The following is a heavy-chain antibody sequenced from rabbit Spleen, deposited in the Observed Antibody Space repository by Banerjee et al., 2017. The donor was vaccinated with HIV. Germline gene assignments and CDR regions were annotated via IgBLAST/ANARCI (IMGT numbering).Heavy chain of an antibody. V-gene: IGHV1S45*01. CDR2: IDLANTNT. J-gene: IGHJ4*01. D-gene: IGHD7-1*01. CDR3: ARSSDAGYAGYGYGFNL. CDR1: GFSLSSGYY. Sequence: QEQLEESGGDLVKPEGSLTLTCTASGFSLSSGYYIYWVRQAPGKGLEWVGCIDLANTNTAYANWAKGRFTISKTSSTTVTLHMTSLTAADTATYFCARSSDAGYAGYGYGFNLWGPGTLVTVS.